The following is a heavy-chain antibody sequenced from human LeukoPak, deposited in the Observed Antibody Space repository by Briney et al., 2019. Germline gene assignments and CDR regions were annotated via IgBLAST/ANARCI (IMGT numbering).Heavy chain of an antibody. Sequence: HARGCLRLSCLASGFPFSSYAIGSVPQTPGGGLGRVASVSISEENTTSADSVKGRFTISRDNSKRTLFLQMNNLRAEDTAVYYCAKDGPGSGWPDLDHWGQGSLVTVSS. CDR2: VSISEENT. CDR1: GFPFSSYA. V-gene: IGHV3-23*01. J-gene: IGHJ4*02. CDR3: AKDGPGSGWPDLDH. D-gene: IGHD6-19*01.